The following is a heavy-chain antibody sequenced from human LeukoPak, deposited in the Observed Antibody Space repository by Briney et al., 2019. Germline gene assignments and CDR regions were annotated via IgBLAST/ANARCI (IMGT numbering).Heavy chain of an antibody. Sequence: GGSLRLSCAASGFTFSIYAVSWVRQAPGKGLEWVSAISGGRDNTYYADSVKGRFTISRDTSKNTLYLQMNSLRAEDTAVYYCAKGDAYCGGDCYPDWGQGTLVTVSS. CDR3: AKGDAYCGGDCYPD. CDR1: GFTFSIYA. D-gene: IGHD2-21*02. J-gene: IGHJ4*02. V-gene: IGHV3-23*01. CDR2: ISGGRDNT.